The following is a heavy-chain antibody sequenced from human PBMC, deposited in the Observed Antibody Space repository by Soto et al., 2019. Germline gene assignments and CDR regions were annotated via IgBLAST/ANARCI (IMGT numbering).Heavy chain of an antibody. J-gene: IGHJ3*02. CDR3: ARQRGSGEAFDI. CDR1: GYSFTSYW. Sequence: EVQLVQSGAEVKKPGESLRISCKGSGYSFTSYWINWMRQLPGKGLEWMGRTDPSDSFTNYSPSFQGHVTISPDKSISTAYLQWSGLKASDTAVYYCARQRGSGEAFDIWGQGTMVTVSS. CDR2: TDPSDSFT. V-gene: IGHV5-10-1*03. D-gene: IGHD6-19*01.